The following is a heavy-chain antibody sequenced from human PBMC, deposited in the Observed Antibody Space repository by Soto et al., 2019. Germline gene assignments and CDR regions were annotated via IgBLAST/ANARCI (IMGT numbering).Heavy chain of an antibody. J-gene: IGHJ6*02. CDR2: ISSNGGST. Sequence: GGSLRLSCSASGFTFSSYAMHWVRQAPGKGLEYVSAISSNGGSTYYADSVKGRFTISRDNSKNTLYLQMSSLRAEDTAVYYCVKGISYYDYVWGSYRYTGDYYYGMDVWGQGTMVT. V-gene: IGHV3-64D*06. D-gene: IGHD3-16*02. CDR1: GFTFSSYA. CDR3: VKGISYYDYVWGSYRYTGDYYYGMDV.